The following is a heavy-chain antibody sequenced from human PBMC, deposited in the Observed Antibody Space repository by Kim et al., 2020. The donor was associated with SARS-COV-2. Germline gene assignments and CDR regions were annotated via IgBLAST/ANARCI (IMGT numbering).Heavy chain of an antibody. CDR3: ARAEHRDSSGYYPYWYFDL. J-gene: IGHJ2*01. CDR2: IYYSGST. V-gene: IGHV4-59*13. D-gene: IGHD3-22*01. CDR1: GGSISSYY. Sequence: SETLSLTCTVSGGSISSYYWSWIRQPPGKGLEWIGYIYYSGSTNYNPSLKSRVTISVDTSKNQFSLKLSSVTAADTAVYYCARAEHRDSSGYYPYWYFDL.